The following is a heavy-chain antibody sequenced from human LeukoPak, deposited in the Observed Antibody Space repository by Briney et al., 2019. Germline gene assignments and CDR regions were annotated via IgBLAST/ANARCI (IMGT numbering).Heavy chain of an antibody. J-gene: IGHJ5*02. CDR3: ARESGGWFDP. Sequence: PSETLSLTCTVSGGSISSYYWSWIRQPPGKGLEWIGYIHYSGSTNYNPSLKSRVTISVETSKNQFSLKLTSVTAADTAVYYCARESGGWFDPWGQGTRVTVSS. D-gene: IGHD1-26*01. CDR1: GGSISSYY. V-gene: IGHV4-59*01. CDR2: IHYSGST.